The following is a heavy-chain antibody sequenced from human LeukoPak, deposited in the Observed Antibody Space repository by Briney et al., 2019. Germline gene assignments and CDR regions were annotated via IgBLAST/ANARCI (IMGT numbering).Heavy chain of an antibody. Sequence: SETLSLTCTVSGGSISTYYWSWIRQPAGKGLEWVGRISTSDSTNYNPSLKSRVTMSVDTSKNQFSLKLPSVTAADTAVYYCARDLEGIDSRSWYSYYYMDVWGKGTTVTVSS. CDR3: ARDLEGIDSRSWYSYYYMDV. J-gene: IGHJ6*03. D-gene: IGHD6-13*01. CDR2: ISTSDST. V-gene: IGHV4-4*07. CDR1: GGSISTYY.